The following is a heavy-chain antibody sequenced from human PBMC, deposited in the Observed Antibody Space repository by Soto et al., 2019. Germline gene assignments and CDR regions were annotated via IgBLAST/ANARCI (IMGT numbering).Heavy chain of an antibody. J-gene: IGHJ5*02. D-gene: IGHD4-17*01. V-gene: IGHV4-59*01. CDR3: ARDNNYGDYNWFDP. CDR2: IYYSGST. CDR1: GGSISSYY. Sequence: LSLTCTVSGGSISSYYWSWIRQPPGKGLEWIGYIYYSGSTNYNPSLKSRVTISVDTSKNQFSLKLSSVTAADTAVYYCARDNNYGDYNWFDPWGQGTLVTVSS.